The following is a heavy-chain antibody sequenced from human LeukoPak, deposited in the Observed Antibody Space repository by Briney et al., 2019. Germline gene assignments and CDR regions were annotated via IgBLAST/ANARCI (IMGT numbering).Heavy chain of an antibody. J-gene: IGHJ5*02. CDR3: ARRSGWYRKGVRGSWFDP. CDR2: MNPNSGNT. CDR1: GYTFTSYD. Sequence: ASVKVSCKASGYTFTSYDINWVRQATGQGLEWMGWMNPNSGNTGYAQKFQGRVTMTRNTSISTAYMELSSLRSEDTAVYYCARRSGWYRKGVRGSWFDPWGQGTLVTVSS. V-gene: IGHV1-8*01. D-gene: IGHD6-19*01.